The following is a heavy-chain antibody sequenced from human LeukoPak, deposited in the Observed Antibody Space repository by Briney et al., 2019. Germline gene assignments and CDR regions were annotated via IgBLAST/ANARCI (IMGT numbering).Heavy chain of an antibody. CDR2: INHSGST. Sequence: PSETLSLTCAVYGGSFSGYYWSWIRQPPGKGLEWIGEINHSGSTNYNPSLKSRVTISVDTSKNQFPLKLSSVTAADTAVYYCARTLKWFGDYKGYFDYWGQGTLVTVSS. D-gene: IGHD3-10*01. J-gene: IGHJ4*02. CDR1: GGSFSGYY. CDR3: ARTLKWFGDYKGYFDY. V-gene: IGHV4-34*01.